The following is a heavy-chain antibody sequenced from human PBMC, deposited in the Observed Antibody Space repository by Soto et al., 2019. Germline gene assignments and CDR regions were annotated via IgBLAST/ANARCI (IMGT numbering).Heavy chain of an antibody. CDR3: ARDLVTMVRGVAYNWFDP. CDR1: GGSISSYC. CDR2: IYYSGST. Sequence: SETRSLIWTVSGGSISSYCWSWIRQPPGKGLEWIGYIYYSGSTNYNPSLKSRATISVDTSKNQFSLKLSSVTAADTAVYYCARDLVTMVRGVAYNWFDPWGQGTLVTVSS. J-gene: IGHJ5*02. D-gene: IGHD3-10*01. V-gene: IGHV4-59*01.